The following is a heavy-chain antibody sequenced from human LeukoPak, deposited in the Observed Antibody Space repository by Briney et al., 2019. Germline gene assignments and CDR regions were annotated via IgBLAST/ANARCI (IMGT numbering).Heavy chain of an antibody. D-gene: IGHD4-17*01. J-gene: IGHJ6*02. CDR3: ARCQNGDYYYYYGMDV. Sequence: SETLSLTCAVYGGSFSGYYWSWIRQPPGKGLEWIGEINHSGSTNYNPSLKSRVTISVDTSKNQFSLKLSSVTAADTAVYYCARCQNGDYYYYYGMDVWGRGTTVTVSS. CDR1: GGSFSGYY. V-gene: IGHV4-34*01. CDR2: INHSGST.